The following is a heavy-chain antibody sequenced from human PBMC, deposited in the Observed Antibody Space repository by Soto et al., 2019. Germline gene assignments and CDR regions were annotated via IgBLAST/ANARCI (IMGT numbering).Heavy chain of an antibody. CDR1: GGSISSGGYY. D-gene: IGHD3-22*01. V-gene: IGHV4-31*03. Sequence: SETLSLTCTVSGGSISSGGYYWSWIRQHPGKGLEWIGYIYYSGSTYYNPSLKSRVTISVDTSKNQFSLKLSSVTAADTAVYYCARDNYYDSSAGLYGMDVWGQGTTVTVSS. J-gene: IGHJ6*02. CDR3: ARDNYYDSSAGLYGMDV. CDR2: IYYSGST.